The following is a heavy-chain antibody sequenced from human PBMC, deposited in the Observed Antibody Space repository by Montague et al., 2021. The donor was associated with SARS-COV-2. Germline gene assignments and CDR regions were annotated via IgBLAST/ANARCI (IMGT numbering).Heavy chain of an antibody. J-gene: IGHJ2*01. CDR1: GGSISSGGYY. D-gene: IGHD3-3*01. V-gene: IGHV4-31*03. Sequence: TLSLTCTVSGGSISSGGYYWSWIRQHPGKGLERFGYIYYSGSTYYXXXLKSRVTISVDTSKNQFSLKLSSVTAADTAVYYCARSSAPSTTMFGASNTYWYFDLWGRGTLVTVSS. CDR3: ARSSAPSTTMFGASNTYWYFDL. CDR2: IYYSGST.